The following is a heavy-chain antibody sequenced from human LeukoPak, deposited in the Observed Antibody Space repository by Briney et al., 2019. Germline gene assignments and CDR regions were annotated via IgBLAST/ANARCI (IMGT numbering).Heavy chain of an antibody. CDR3: ARGTTGRRANFDY. J-gene: IGHJ4*02. D-gene: IGHD1-14*01. CDR1: GGSISSYY. V-gene: IGHV4-59*01. Sequence: SETLSLTCTVSGGSISSYYWSWIRQPPGKRLEWIGHIYYSGSTNYNPSLESRVIISVDTSKNQFSLNLSSVTAADTAVYYCARGTTGRRANFDYWGQGTLVTVSS. CDR2: IYYSGST.